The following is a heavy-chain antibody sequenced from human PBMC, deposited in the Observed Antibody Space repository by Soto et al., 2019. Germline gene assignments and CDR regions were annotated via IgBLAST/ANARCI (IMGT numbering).Heavy chain of an antibody. V-gene: IGHV1-69*01. CDR2: IIPIFGTA. CDR3: ASPDYYGSGSYGGFDY. Sequence: QVQLVQSGAEVKKPGSSVKVSCKASGGTFSSYAISWVRQAPGQGLEWMGGIIPIFGTANYAQKFQGRVTITADESTSTAYMELSSLRSEDTALYYCASPDYYGSGSYGGFDYWGQGTLVTVSS. CDR1: GGTFSSYA. J-gene: IGHJ4*02. D-gene: IGHD3-10*01.